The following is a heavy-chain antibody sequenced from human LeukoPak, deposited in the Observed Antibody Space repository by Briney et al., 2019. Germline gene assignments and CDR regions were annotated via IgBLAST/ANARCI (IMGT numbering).Heavy chain of an antibody. CDR1: GYTFTGYY. V-gene: IGHV1-69*13. CDR3: ARELDAFDI. Sequence: SVKVSCKASGYTFTGYYMHWVRQAPGQGLEWMGGIIPIFGTANYAQKFQGRVTITADESTSTAYMELSSLRSEDTAVYYCARELDAFDIWGQGTMVTVSS. J-gene: IGHJ3*02. CDR2: IIPIFGTA.